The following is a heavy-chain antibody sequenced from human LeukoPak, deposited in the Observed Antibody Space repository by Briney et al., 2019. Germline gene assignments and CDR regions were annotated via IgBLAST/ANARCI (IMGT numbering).Heavy chain of an antibody. CDR2: IYYSGST. V-gene: IGHV4-39*01. Sequence: SETLSLTCTVSGGSISSSSYYWGWIRQPPGKGLEWIGSIYYSGSTYYNPSLKSRVTISVDTSKNQFSLKLSSVTAADTAVYYCARLIVGTTKGFDYWGQGTLVTVSS. J-gene: IGHJ4*02. D-gene: IGHD1-26*01. CDR3: ARLIVGTTKGFDY. CDR1: GGSISSSSYY.